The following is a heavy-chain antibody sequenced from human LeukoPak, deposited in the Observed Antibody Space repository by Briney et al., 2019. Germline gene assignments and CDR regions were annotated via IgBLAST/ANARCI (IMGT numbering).Heavy chain of an antibody. J-gene: IGHJ4*02. CDR1: GGSISSYY. D-gene: IGHD2-15*01. CDR3: AREQPPLGCFDY. Sequence: SETLSLTCSVSGGSISSYYWNWIRQPPGKALEWIGYIYHSGSTNYNPSLKSRVTISVDTSKKQLSLRLSSVTAADTAVYYCAREQPPLGCFDYWGQGTLVTVSS. CDR2: IYHSGST. V-gene: IGHV4-59*01.